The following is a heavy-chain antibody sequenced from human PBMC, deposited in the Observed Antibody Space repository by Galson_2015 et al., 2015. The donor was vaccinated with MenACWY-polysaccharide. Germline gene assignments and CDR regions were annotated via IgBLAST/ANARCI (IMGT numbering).Heavy chain of an antibody. D-gene: IGHD3-10*01. CDR2: INYSGFT. CDR3: AMSKVISGSFGWFDP. CDR1: GASVNSGGLY. Sequence: ETLSLTCTVSGASVNSGGLYWNWIRQHPEKGLEWIGYINYSGFTNSNPSLKSRITVSLDTSKNQFSLRLSSVTAADTAVYYCAMSKVISGSFGWFDPWGQGTLVTVSS. J-gene: IGHJ5*02. V-gene: IGHV4-31*03.